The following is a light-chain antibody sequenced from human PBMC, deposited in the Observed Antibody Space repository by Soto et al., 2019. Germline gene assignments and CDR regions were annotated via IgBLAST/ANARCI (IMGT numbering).Light chain of an antibody. J-gene: IGKJ4*01. CDR2: ATS. V-gene: IGKV1-39*01. CDR3: QQSDRMPLT. Sequence: DIQLTQYPSSLSASVGDRVTITCRSSQSMSSYLNWYQQTPGKAPKLLIYATSTLQVGVPSRFSGSGSDTEFTLTISSLQLEDLATYYCQQSDRMPLTFGGGTKVEIK. CDR1: QSMSSY.